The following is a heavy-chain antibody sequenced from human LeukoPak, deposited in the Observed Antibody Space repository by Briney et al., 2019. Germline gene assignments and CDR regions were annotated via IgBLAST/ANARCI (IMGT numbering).Heavy chain of an antibody. V-gene: IGHV1-2*02. D-gene: IGHD2-2*01. CDR2: INPNSGGT. J-gene: IGHJ6*02. CDR1: GYTFTGYY. Sequence: ASVKVSCKASGYTFTGYYMHWVRQAPGQGLEWMGWINPNSGGTNYAQKFQGRVTMTRDTSISTAYMELSRLRSDDTAVYYCAREGGVVPAVHYYYYYGMDVWGQGTTVTVSS. CDR3: AREGGVVPAVHYYYYYGMDV.